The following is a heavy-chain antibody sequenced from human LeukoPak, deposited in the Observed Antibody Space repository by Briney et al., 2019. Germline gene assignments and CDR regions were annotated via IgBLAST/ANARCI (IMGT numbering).Heavy chain of an antibody. CDR2: ISSSSTI. Sequence: GGSLRLSCAASGFTFSSYSMNWVRQAPGKGLEWVSYISSSSTIHYTDSVKGRFTISRDNAKNSLYLQMSSLRAEDTAVYYCAKDKKAMDAFDIWGQGTMVTVSS. CDR3: AKDKKAMDAFDI. CDR1: GFTFSSYS. V-gene: IGHV3-48*04. J-gene: IGHJ3*02.